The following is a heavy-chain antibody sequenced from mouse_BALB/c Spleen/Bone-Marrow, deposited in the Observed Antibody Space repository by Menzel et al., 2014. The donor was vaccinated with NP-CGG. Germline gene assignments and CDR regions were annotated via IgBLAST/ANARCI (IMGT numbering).Heavy chain of an antibody. CDR3: TREGTFFAY. D-gene: IGHD3-3*01. CDR1: GYTFTSYY. Sequence: QVQLQQSGAELVKPGASVKLSCKSSGYTFTSYYMYWVKQRPGQGLEWIGGINPSNGGINFNEKFKSKATLTVDKSSSTAYMQLSSLTSEDSAVYYCTREGTFFAYWGQGTLVTVSA. V-gene: IGHV1S81*02. CDR2: INPSNGGI. J-gene: IGHJ3*01.